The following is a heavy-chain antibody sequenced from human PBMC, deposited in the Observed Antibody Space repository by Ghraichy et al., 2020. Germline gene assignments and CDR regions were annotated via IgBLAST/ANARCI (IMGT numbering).Heavy chain of an antibody. CDR2: IYYGGST. CDR1: GGSISSSGYY. V-gene: IGHV4-39*01. CDR3: ARSYGKRWTSDC. Sequence: SETLSLTCTVSGGSISSSGYYWGWIRQPPGKGLEWIGSIYYGGSTYYNPSLKSRVAISIDTSNNQFSLKLSSITAADTAMYYCARSYGKRWTSDCWGQGTLVTVSS. D-gene: IGHD4-17*01. J-gene: IGHJ4*02.